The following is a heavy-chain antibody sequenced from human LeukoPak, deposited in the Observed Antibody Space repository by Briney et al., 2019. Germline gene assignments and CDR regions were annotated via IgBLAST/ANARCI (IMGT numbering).Heavy chain of an antibody. CDR3: ARLWIVVVPAAIYRWFDP. CDR1: GGSISSYY. V-gene: IGHV4-59*08. Sequence: SETLSLTCTVSGGSISSYYWSWIRQPPGKGLEWIGYIYYSGSTNYNPSLKSRVTISVDTSKNQFSLKLSSVTAADTAVYYCARLWIVVVPAAIYRWFDPWGQGTLVTVSS. CDR2: IYYSGST. J-gene: IGHJ5*02. D-gene: IGHD2-2*02.